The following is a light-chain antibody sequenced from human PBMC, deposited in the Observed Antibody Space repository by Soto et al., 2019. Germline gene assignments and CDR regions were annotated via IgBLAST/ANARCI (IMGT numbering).Light chain of an antibody. CDR2: EVN. Sequence: QSALTQPASVSGSPGQSIAISCTGTSSDVGGYNYVSWYQQHPGKAPKLMIYEVNNRPSGVPDRFSGSKSGNTASLTISGLQAEDEADYYCATWDGSLPGEVFGGGTKLTVL. CDR1: SSDVGGYNY. CDR3: ATWDGSLPGEV. V-gene: IGLV2-14*01. J-gene: IGLJ2*01.